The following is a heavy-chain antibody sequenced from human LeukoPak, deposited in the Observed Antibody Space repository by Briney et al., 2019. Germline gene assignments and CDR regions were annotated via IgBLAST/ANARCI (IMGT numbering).Heavy chain of an antibody. J-gene: IGHJ4*02. CDR3: ATTNHCSGGSCSSWSPDS. V-gene: IGHV3-30-3*01. CDR2: VSYDGNYK. Sequence: PGGSLRLSCGASGFTFSSYAMHWVRQAPGKGLEWVAVVSYDGNYKYYLDSVKGGFTISRDNSKNTLNLQMNSLRPEDTALYYCATTNHCSGGSCSSWSPDSWGQGTLVIVSS. CDR1: GFTFSSYA. D-gene: IGHD2-15*01.